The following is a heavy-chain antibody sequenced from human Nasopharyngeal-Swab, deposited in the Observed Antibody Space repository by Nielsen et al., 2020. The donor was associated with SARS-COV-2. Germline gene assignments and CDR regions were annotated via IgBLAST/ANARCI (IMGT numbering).Heavy chain of an antibody. CDR2: IYYSGST. Sequence: GSLRLSCSVSGGSIGSSSYYWGWIRQPPGKGLEWIGSIYYSGSTYYTPSLKSRVTISVHTSKNQFSLKLSSVTAADTAVYYCARSPSSSWSTYYYGMDVWGQGTPVTVSS. D-gene: IGHD6-13*01. CDR1: GGSIGSSSYY. CDR3: ARSPSSSWSTYYYGMDV. V-gene: IGHV4-39*01. J-gene: IGHJ6*02.